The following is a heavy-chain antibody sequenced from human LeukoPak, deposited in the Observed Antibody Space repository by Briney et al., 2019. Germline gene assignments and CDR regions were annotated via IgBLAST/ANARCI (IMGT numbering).Heavy chain of an antibody. V-gene: IGHV3-30*04. J-gene: IGHJ3*01. CDR3: GRVRDSSNWYVFDG. Sequence: GGSLRLSCAASGFTFSSYPMHWVRQAPGKGLEWVAVISYDESNKYYADSVKGRFTVSRDNSKNTLYLQMNSLRTEDTAVYYCGRVRDSSNWYVFDGWGQGTKVTVSS. CDR1: GFTFSSYP. D-gene: IGHD6-13*01. CDR2: ISYDESNK.